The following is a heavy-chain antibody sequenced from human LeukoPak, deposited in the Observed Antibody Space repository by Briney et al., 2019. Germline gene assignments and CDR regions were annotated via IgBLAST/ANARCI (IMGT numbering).Heavy chain of an antibody. V-gene: IGHV3-21*01. Sequence: PGGSLRLSCAASGFTFSSYSMNWVRQAPGKGLEWVSSISSSSSYIYYADSVKGRFAISRDNAKNSLYLQMNSLRAEDTAVYYCASLTGYSGYEIDYWGQGTLVTVSS. CDR1: GFTFSSYS. J-gene: IGHJ4*02. CDR2: ISSSSSYI. CDR3: ASLTGYSGYEIDY. D-gene: IGHD5-12*01.